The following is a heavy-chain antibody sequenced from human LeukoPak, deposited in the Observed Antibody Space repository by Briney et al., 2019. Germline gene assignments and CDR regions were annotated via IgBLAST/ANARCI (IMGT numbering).Heavy chain of an antibody. Sequence: GGSLRLSCAASGFTFSNAWMHWVRQAPGKGLVWVSRINSDGSSTSYADSVKGRFTISRDNAKNTLYLQMNSLRAEDTAVYYCARDLGGSPLGYWGQGTLVTVSS. D-gene: IGHD1-26*01. CDR3: ARDLGGSPLGY. J-gene: IGHJ4*02. V-gene: IGHV3-74*01. CDR1: GFTFSNAW. CDR2: INSDGSST.